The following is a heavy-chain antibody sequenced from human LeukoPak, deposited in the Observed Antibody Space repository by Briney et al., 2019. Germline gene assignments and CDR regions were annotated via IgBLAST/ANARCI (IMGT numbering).Heavy chain of an antibody. CDR1: GGSISSYY. CDR2: IYYSGST. J-gene: IGHJ6*02. CDR3: ARGVYDFWSGYYSYYYYGMDV. D-gene: IGHD3-3*01. V-gene: IGHV4-59*01. Sequence: SETLSLTCTVSGGSISSYYWSWIRQPPGKGLEWIGYIYYSGSTNYNPSLKSRVTISVDTSKNQFSLKLGSVTAADTAVYYCARGVYDFWSGYYSYYYYGMDVWGQGTTVTVSS.